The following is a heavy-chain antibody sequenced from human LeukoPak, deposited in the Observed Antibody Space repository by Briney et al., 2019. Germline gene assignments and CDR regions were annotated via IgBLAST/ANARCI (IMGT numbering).Heavy chain of an antibody. J-gene: IGHJ3*02. D-gene: IGHD2-8*01. Sequence: SETLSLTCTVSSGSVSGYYWSWVRQPPGKGLEWIGYIYYSGSTNYNPSLKSRITISVDTSKNQFSLKLSSVTAADTAVYYCARGLMVYAMPAAFDIWGQGTMVTVSS. CDR3: ARGLMVYAMPAAFDI. V-gene: IGHV4-59*02. CDR1: SGSVSGYY. CDR2: IYYSGST.